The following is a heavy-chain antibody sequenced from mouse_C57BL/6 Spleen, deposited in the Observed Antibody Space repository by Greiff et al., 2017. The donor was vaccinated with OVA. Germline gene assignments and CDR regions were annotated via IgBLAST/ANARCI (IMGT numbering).Heavy chain of an antibody. J-gene: IGHJ2*01. CDR2: IDPETGGT. CDR3: TRWGTYESYY. V-gene: IGHV1-15*01. Sequence: VQLQESGAELVRPGASVTLSCKASGYTFTDYEMHWVKQTPVHGLEWIGAIDPETGGTAYNQKFKGKAILTADKSSSTAYMELRSLTSEDSAVYYCTRWGTYESYYWGQGTTFTVSA. D-gene: IGHD2-12*01. CDR1: GYTFTDYE.